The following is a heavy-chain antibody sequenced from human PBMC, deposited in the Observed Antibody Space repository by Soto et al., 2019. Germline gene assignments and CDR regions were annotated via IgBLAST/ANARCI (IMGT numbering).Heavy chain of an antibody. J-gene: IGHJ4*02. CDR3: ARKADYDFWSGPGLGFDY. CDR2: IKQDGSEK. Sequence: EVQLVESGGGLVQPGGSLRLSCAASGFTFSSYWMSWVRQAPGKGLEWVANIKQDGSEKYYVDSVKGRFTISRDNAKNSLYLQMNSLRAEDTAVYYCARKADYDFWSGPGLGFDYWGQGTLVNVSS. D-gene: IGHD3-3*01. CDR1: GFTFSSYW. V-gene: IGHV3-7*01.